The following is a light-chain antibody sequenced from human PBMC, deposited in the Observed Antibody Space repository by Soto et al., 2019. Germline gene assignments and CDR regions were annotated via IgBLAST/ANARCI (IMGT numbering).Light chain of an antibody. V-gene: IGKV3-20*01. CDR3: QQYGGSPRT. CDR2: GAS. CDR1: QRVSIL. J-gene: IGKJ1*01. Sequence: EIVLTQSPGTLSLSPGERATLSCRASQRVSILLAWYQQKRGQAPRLLIHGASNRATGIPDRFSGSGSGTDFTLTITRLEPEDFAVYYCQQYGGSPRTFGQGTKVDIK.